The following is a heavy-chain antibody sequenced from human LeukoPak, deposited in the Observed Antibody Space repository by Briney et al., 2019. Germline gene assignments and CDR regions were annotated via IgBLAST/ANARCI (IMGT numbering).Heavy chain of an antibody. CDR1: GFTFSSYW. CDR2: VSTDGSST. CDR3: VRGCTNGACNIGGFDN. V-gene: IGHV3-74*01. J-gene: IGHJ4*02. D-gene: IGHD2-8*01. Sequence: PGRSLRLSCAVSGFTFSSYWMHSVRQAPGKGLVWVSRVSTDGSSTSYADSVKGRFTSSRDNAKNTPYLQMNSLRTEDTGVFYCVRGCTNGACNIGGFDNWGQGTLVTVSS.